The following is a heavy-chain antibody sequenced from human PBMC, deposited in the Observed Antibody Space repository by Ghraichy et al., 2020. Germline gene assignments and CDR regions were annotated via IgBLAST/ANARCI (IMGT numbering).Heavy chain of an antibody. CDR3: ASCSSTSWHYMDV. Sequence: TLSLTCAVSGGSISSGGYSWSWIRQPPGKGLEWIGYIYQSGSTYYNPSLKSRVTISVDRSKNQFSLNLSSVTAADTAVYYCASCSSTSWHYMDVWGKGTTVTVSS. D-gene: IGHD2-2*01. J-gene: IGHJ6*03. CDR1: GGSISSGGYS. CDR2: IYQSGST. V-gene: IGHV4-30-2*01.